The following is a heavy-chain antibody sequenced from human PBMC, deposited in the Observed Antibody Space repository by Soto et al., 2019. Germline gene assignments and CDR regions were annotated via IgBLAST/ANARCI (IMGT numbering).Heavy chain of an antibody. CDR1: GGSVSSYY. J-gene: IGHJ6*02. Sequence: PXASLSLTCTVSGGSVSSYYWSWIRQPAGKGLEWIGRIYTSGSTNYNPSLKSRVTMSVDTSKNQFSLKLSSVTAADAAVYYCARDRYDFWSGYPISYYYYGLDVWGQGTTVTVCS. CDR3: ARDRYDFWSGYPISYYYYGLDV. V-gene: IGHV4-4*07. D-gene: IGHD3-3*01. CDR2: IYTSGST.